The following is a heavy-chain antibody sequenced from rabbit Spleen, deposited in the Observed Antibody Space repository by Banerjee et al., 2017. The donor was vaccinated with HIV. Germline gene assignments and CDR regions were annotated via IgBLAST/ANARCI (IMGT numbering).Heavy chain of an antibody. V-gene: IGHV1S40*01. CDR3: ARDTSTSFSTYGMDL. CDR2: IYAGSSGNT. D-gene: IGHD1-1*01. CDR1: GVSFSGSSY. Sequence: QSLEESGGGLVKPGGTLTLTCIASGVSFSGSSYMCWVRQAPGKGLEWIACIYAGSSGNTYSAIWAKGRFTISKTSSTTVTLQMTSLTAADTATYFCARDTSTSFSTYGMDLWGPGTLVTVS. J-gene: IGHJ6*01.